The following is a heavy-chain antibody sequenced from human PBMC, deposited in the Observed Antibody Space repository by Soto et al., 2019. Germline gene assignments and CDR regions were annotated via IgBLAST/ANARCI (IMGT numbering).Heavy chain of an antibody. D-gene: IGHD6-19*01. CDR2: IYWDDDK. Sequence: QITLKESGPTVVKPTQTLTLTCSLSGFSLNTGGVGVGWIRQTPGKALEWLAVIYWDDDKSWNPSLRDRLTINRDASDDQVVLTVTNMDPVDTGTYYCARRRGGFGGGWTTPCFDYWGQGTLVTVSS. J-gene: IGHJ4*02. CDR3: ARRRGGFGGGWTTPCFDY. V-gene: IGHV2-5*02. CDR1: GFSLNTGGVG.